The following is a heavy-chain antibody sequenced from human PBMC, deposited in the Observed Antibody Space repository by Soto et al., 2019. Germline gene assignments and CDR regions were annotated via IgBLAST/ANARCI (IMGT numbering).Heavy chain of an antibody. CDR2: ISSSSSTI. CDR1: GFTFSSYS. D-gene: IGHD3-3*01. V-gene: IGHV3-48*02. CDR3: ARGIFGVVIMYDGMDV. J-gene: IGHJ6*02. Sequence: PGGSLRLSCAASGFTFSSYSMNWVHQAPGKGLEWVSYISSSSSTIYYADSVKGRFTISRDNAQNSLYLQMNSLRDEDTAVYYCARGIFGVVIMYDGMDVWGQGTTVTVSS.